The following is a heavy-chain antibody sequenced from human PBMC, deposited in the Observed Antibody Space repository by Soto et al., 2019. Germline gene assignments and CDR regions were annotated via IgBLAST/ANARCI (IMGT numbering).Heavy chain of an antibody. J-gene: IGHJ4*02. V-gene: IGHV3-33*01. Sequence: QVQLEESGGGVVQPGRSLRLSCEASGFTFNTYSMHWVRQPPGKGLEWLAAIWYDGTQKYYADSVKGRFIISRDNSKKTLYLEMNSLRAEDTAVYYCARAGGTTVTGLWNVDSCGQGTLVTVSS. CDR2: IWYDGTQK. CDR3: ARAGGTTVTGLWNVDS. D-gene: IGHD4-17*01. CDR1: GFTFNTYS.